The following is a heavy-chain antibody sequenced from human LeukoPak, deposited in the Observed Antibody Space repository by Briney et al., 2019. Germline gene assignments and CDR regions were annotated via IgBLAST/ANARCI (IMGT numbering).Heavy chain of an antibody. CDR2: ISGSGGST. V-gene: IGHV3-23*01. CDR1: GFTFSSYA. Sequence: GGSLRLSCAASGFTFSSYAMSWVRQAPGKGLEWVSAISGSGGSTYYADSVKGRFTTSRDNSKNTLYLQMNSLRAEDTAVYYCAKDLGYSYGYRPYYYYGMDVWGQGTTVTVSS. D-gene: IGHD5-18*01. CDR3: AKDLGYSYGYRPYYYYGMDV. J-gene: IGHJ6*02.